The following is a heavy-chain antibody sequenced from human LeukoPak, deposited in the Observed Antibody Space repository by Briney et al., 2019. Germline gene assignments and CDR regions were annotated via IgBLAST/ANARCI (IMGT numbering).Heavy chain of an antibody. J-gene: IGHJ4*02. CDR1: GGSLSTYY. V-gene: IGHV4-59*08. CDR2: IYYSGST. D-gene: IGHD3-22*01. Sequence: SETLSLTCTVSGGSLSTYYWSWIRQPPGKGLEWIGYIYYSGSTNYSPSLKSRVTISVDTSKNQFSLKLSSVTAADTAVYYCARTSYYYDSSGYYYYFDYWGQGTLVTVSS. CDR3: ARTSYYYDSSGYYYYFDY.